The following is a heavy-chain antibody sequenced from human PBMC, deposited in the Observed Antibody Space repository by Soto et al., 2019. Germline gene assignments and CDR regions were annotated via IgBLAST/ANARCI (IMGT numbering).Heavy chain of an antibody. CDR3: ASPGNPLDY. J-gene: IGHJ4*02. D-gene: IGHD1-1*01. CDR2: ISGSGGST. V-gene: IGHV3-23*01. Sequence: SLRLSCAASGFTFSSYVMSWVRQAPGKGLEWVSGISGSGGSTYYADSVKGRFTISRDNFKNTLFLHMNSLRAEDTAVYYCASPGNPLDYWGQGTLVTVSS. CDR1: GFTFSSYV.